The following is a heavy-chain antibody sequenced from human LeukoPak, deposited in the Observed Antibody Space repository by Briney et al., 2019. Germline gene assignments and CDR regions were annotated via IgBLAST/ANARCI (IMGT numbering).Heavy chain of an antibody. V-gene: IGHV4-59*08. CDR3: ARHSYAGSQYFFDY. Sequence: PSETLSLTCTVSGGSISSYYWSWLRQPPGKGLEWIGFIYYSGSTNYNPSLKSRVTISVDTSKNQFSLRLSSVTAADTALYYCARHSYAGSQYFFDYWGQGTLVTVSS. CDR2: IYYSGST. J-gene: IGHJ4*02. CDR1: GGSISSYY. D-gene: IGHD2-8*01.